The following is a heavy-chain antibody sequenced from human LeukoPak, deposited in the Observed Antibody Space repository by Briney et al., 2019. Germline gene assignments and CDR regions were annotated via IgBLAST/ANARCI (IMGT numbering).Heavy chain of an antibody. D-gene: IGHD1-26*01. J-gene: IGHJ4*02. CDR2: ISSSSSYI. CDR1: GFTFSSYA. V-gene: IGHV3-21*01. CDR3: ARGGIVGATLAFYDY. Sequence: GGSLRLSCAASGFTFSSYAMSWVRQAPGKGLEWVSSISSSSSYIYYADSVKGRFTISRDNAKNSLYLQMNSLRAEDTAVYYCARGGIVGATLAFYDYWGQGTLVTVSS.